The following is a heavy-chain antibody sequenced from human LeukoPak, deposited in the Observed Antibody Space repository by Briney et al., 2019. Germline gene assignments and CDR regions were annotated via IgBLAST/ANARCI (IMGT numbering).Heavy chain of an antibody. CDR3: ASEDAYCGGDCYPY. CDR2: INHSGST. Sequence: SETLSLTCAVYGGSFSDNYWTWIRRPPGKGLEWIGEINHSGSTNYNPSLKSRVTISVDTSKNQFSLKLSSVTAADTAVYYCASEDAYCGGDCYPYWGQGTLVTVSS. V-gene: IGHV4-34*01. D-gene: IGHD2-21*02. CDR1: GGSFSDNY. J-gene: IGHJ4*02.